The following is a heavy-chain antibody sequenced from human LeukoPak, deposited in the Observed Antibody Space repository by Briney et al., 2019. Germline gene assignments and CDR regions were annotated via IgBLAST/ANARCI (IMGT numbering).Heavy chain of an antibody. CDR3: ARDESFSYDILTGIDY. CDR1: GGTFSSYA. V-gene: IGHV1-69*01. D-gene: IGHD3-9*01. J-gene: IGHJ4*02. Sequence: GASVKVSCKASGGTFSSYAISWVRQAPGQGLEWMGGIIPIFGTANYAQKFQGRVTITADESTSTAYMELSRLRSDDTAVYYCARDESFSYDILTGIDYWGQGTLVTVSS. CDR2: IIPIFGTA.